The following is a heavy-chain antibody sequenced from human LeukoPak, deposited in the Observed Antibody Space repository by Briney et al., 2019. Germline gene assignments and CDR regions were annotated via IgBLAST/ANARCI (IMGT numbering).Heavy chain of an antibody. CDR2: ISSSGRTM. Sequence: GGSLRLSCAASVFTFSSYEMNWVRQAPGKGLEWVSYISSSGRTMYYADSVKGRFTISRENAKNSLYLQMNSLRAEDTAVYYCARYASGYDYVGYWGQGTLVTVS. V-gene: IGHV3-48*03. D-gene: IGHD5-12*01. J-gene: IGHJ4*02. CDR1: VFTFSSYE. CDR3: ARYASGYDYVGY.